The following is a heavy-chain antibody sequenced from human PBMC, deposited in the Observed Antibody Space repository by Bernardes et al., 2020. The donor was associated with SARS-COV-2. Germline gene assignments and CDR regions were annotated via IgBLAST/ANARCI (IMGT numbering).Heavy chain of an antibody. CDR1: GFTFSSYS. D-gene: IGHD2-8*02. J-gene: IGHJ6*03. Sequence: GGSLRLSCAASGFTFSSYSMNWVRQAPGKGLEWVSSISSSSSYIYYADSVKGRFTISRDNAKNSLYLQMNSLRAEDTAVYYCAREKREWCTGGVLCSYYYYMDVWGKGTTVTVSS. V-gene: IGHV3-21*01. CDR3: AREKREWCTGGVLCSYYYYMDV. CDR2: ISSSSSYI.